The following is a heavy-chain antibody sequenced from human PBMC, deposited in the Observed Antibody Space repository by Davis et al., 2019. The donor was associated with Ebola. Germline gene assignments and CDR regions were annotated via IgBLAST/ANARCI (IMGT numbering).Heavy chain of an antibody. V-gene: IGHV3-9*01. J-gene: IGHJ4*02. CDR2: ISWNSGSI. Sequence: PGGSLRLSCAASGFTFDDYAMHWVRQPPGKGLEWVSAISWNSGSIGYADSVKGRFTISRDNAKNSLYLQMNSLRVEDTAFYYCLRDSVSSIYNSAPKDFWGQGTLVTVSS. CDR3: LRDSVSSIYNSAPKDF. CDR1: GFTFDDYA. D-gene: IGHD2/OR15-2a*01.